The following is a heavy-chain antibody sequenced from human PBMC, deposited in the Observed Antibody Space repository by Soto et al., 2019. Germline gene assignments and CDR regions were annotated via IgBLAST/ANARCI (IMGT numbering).Heavy chain of an antibody. CDR2: ISHDGSYK. Sequence: QPGGSLRLSCAASGFSFTTYVMHWVRQAPGKGLEWVAVISHDGSYKYYGDAVKGRFTISRDTSKNAVYLEMNSLRPEDTAVYYCAKGLLAIVGTTLPRDAFNIWGQGTMFTVSS. CDR3: AKGLLAIVGTTLPRDAFNI. CDR1: GFSFTTYV. V-gene: IGHV3-30*18. J-gene: IGHJ3*02. D-gene: IGHD1-26*01.